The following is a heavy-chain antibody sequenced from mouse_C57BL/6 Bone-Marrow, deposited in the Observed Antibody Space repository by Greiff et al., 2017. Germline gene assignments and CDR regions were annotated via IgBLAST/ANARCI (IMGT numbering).Heavy chain of an antibody. CDR3: ASEWFYYSYYYAMDY. J-gene: IGHJ4*01. Sequence: QVQLQQSGAELVKPGASVKLSCKASGYTFTSYWMHWVKQRPGQGLEWIGMIHPNSGSTNYNEKFKSKATLTVDKSSSTAYMQLSSLTSEDSAVYYCASEWFYYSYYYAMDYWGQGTSVTVSS. D-gene: IGHD2-1*01. CDR2: IHPNSGST. V-gene: IGHV1-64*01. CDR1: GYTFTSYW.